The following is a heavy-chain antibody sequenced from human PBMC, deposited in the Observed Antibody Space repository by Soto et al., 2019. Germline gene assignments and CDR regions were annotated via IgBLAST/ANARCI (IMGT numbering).Heavy chain of an antibody. D-gene: IGHD3-10*01. CDR2: ISAYNGNT. V-gene: IGHV1-18*01. Sequence: QVQLVQSGAEVKKPGASVKVSCKASGYTFTSYGISWVRQAPGQGLEWMGWISAYNGNTNYAQKLQGRVTMTTDTSTSTAYMELRSLRSDDTAVYYCARDRTMVRGGSHFYYYGMGVWGQGTTVTVSS. CDR1: GYTFTSYG. J-gene: IGHJ6*02. CDR3: ARDRTMVRGGSHFYYYGMGV.